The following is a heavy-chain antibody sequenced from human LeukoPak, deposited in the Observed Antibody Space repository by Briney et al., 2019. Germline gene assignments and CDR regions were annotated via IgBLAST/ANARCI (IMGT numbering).Heavy chain of an antibody. J-gene: IGHJ4*02. D-gene: IGHD1-26*01. CDR1: GGTFSSYA. V-gene: IGHV1-69*04. Sequence: ASVKVSCKASGGTFSSYAISWVRQAPGQGLEWMGRIIPILGIANYAQKFQGRVTITADKSTSTAYMELSSLRSEDTAVYYCAADVVGATIFDYWGQGTLVTVSS. CDR2: IIPILGIA. CDR3: AADVVGATIFDY.